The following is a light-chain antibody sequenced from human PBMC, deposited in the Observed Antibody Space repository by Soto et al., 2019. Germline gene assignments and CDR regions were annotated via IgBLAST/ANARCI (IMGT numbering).Light chain of an antibody. CDR2: AAS. J-gene: IGKJ1*01. V-gene: IGKV1-6*01. CDR3: LQDYSYPRT. Sequence: IQMTQSPSSLSASVGDRVTITCRASQSISNYLNWYQQKPGKAPNLLIYAASSLQSGVPSRFSGSGSGADFTLTISRLQPEDFASYYCLQDYSYPRTFGPGTKVDIK. CDR1: QSISNY.